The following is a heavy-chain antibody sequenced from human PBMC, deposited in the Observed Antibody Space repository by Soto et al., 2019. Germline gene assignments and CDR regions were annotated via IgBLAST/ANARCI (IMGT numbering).Heavy chain of an antibody. CDR2: IYYSVST. CDR3: ASKPNSRYYFDY. J-gene: IGHJ4*02. V-gene: IGHV4-28*01. CDR1: GYSISSSNW. Sequence: QMQLQESGPGLVKPSDTLSLTCAVSGYSISSSNWWGWIRQPPGKGLEWIGYIYYSVSTYYTPSLKIRVTMSVDTSNNQFSLRLNSVTAVDAAVYYLASKPNSRYYFDYWGQGTLVTVSS. D-gene: IGHD5-18*01.